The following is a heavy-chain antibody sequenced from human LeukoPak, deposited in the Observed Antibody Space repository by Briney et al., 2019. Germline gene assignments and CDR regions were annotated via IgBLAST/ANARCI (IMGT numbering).Heavy chain of an antibody. CDR3: ARPAYCDGTNCGYWLDP. D-gene: IGHD2-21*01. V-gene: IGHV1-46*01. Sequence: ASVKVSCKTYGSTFTWFLIHWVRQAPGQGLEWVGAINPRGDITSYAQRFQGRVTLTEDTSTSTFYMELSSLTSDDTAVYFCARPAYCDGTNCGYWLDPWGPGTLVTVSS. CDR1: GSTFTWFL. CDR2: INPRGDIT. J-gene: IGHJ5*02.